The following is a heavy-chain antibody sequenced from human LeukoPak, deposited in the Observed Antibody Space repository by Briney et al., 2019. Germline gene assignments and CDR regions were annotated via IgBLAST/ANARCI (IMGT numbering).Heavy chain of an antibody. Sequence: SETLSLTCTVSGGSISSYYWSWIRQPPGKGLEWIGYTYYSGSTNYNPSLKSRVTISVDTSKNQFSLKLSSVTAADTAVYYCARSPPCGGDCYSNWFDPWGQETLVTVSS. V-gene: IGHV4-59*01. J-gene: IGHJ5*02. CDR2: TYYSGST. D-gene: IGHD2-21*02. CDR3: ARSPPCGGDCYSNWFDP. CDR1: GGSISSYY.